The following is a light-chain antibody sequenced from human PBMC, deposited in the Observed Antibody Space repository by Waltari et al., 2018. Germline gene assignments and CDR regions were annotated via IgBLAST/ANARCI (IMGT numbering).Light chain of an antibody. Sequence: DIQMTQSPSSLSASVGDRVNITCRASQSISTFLNWYQQKPGKAPNLLIYDASSLQSGVPSRFSGSGSGTDFTLTISSLQPEDFATYYCQQSYSFPPVTFGQGTRLEI. J-gene: IGKJ2*01. V-gene: IGKV1-39*01. CDR3: QQSYSFPPVT. CDR1: QSISTF. CDR2: DAS.